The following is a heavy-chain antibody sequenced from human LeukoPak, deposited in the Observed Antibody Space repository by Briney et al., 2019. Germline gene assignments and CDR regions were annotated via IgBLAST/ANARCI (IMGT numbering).Heavy chain of an antibody. D-gene: IGHD2-2*02. CDR3: ARDLGYCSSTSCYSSGFDY. CDR1: GGSFSGYY. Sequence: SETLSLTCAVYGGSFSGYYWSWIRQPPGKGLEWIGEINHSGSTNYNPSLKSRVTISVDTSKNQFSLKLSSVTAADTAVYSCARDLGYCSSTSCYSSGFDYWGQGTLVTVSS. V-gene: IGHV4-34*01. CDR2: INHSGST. J-gene: IGHJ4*02.